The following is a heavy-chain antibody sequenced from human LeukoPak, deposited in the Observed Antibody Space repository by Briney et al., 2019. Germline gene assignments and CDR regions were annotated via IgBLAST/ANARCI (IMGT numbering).Heavy chain of an antibody. J-gene: IGHJ3*02. CDR1: GFTFSNAW. D-gene: IGHD7-27*01. CDR3: TTRVPRNWERAFDI. V-gene: IGHV3-15*01. Sequence: GGSLRHSCAASGFTFSNAWMSWVRQAPGKGLEWVGRIKSKTDGGTTDYAAPVKGRFTISRDDSKNTLYLQMNSLKTEDIAVYYCTTRVPRNWERAFDIWGQGTMVTVSS. CDR2: IKSKTDGGTT.